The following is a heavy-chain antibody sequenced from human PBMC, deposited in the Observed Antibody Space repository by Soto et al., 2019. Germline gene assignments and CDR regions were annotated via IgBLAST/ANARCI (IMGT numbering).Heavy chain of an antibody. Sequence: QVQLAQSGAEVKNPGASVTVSCKASGYSFSSYGISWVRQAPGQGLEWVGWISVHNGYTKYAAELQGRVTMTTDTSTSTAYMELRSLRSDDSAAYFCARLEHNFGPHDYWGQGTLVTVTA. V-gene: IGHV1-18*01. CDR3: ARLEHNFGPHDY. D-gene: IGHD1-1*01. J-gene: IGHJ4*02. CDR1: GYSFSSYG. CDR2: ISVHNGYT.